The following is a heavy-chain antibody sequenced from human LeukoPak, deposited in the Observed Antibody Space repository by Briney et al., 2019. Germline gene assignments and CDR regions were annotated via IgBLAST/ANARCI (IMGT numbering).Heavy chain of an antibody. V-gene: IGHV3-23*01. D-gene: IGHD3-22*01. Sequence: GGTLRLSCAASGFTFSSYGMSWVRQAPGKGLDWVSSISGSGASTDYADSVKGRFTISRDNAKNTLYLQMNSLRAEDTAIYYCAKEDIIYYYDSSGYSWGQGTLVTVSS. J-gene: IGHJ5*02. CDR3: AKEDIIYYYDSSGYS. CDR2: ISGSGAST. CDR1: GFTFSSYG.